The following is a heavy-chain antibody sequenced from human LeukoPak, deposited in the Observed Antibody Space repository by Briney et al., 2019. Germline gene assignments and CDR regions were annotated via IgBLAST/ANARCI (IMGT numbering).Heavy chain of an antibody. CDR2: IYYSGST. CDR3: ARDYSTYYYYYGMDV. CDR1: GGSISSYY. D-gene: IGHD4-4*01. J-gene: IGHJ6*02. V-gene: IGHV4-59*12. Sequence: PSETLSLTCTVSGGSISSYYWSWIRQPPGKGLEWIGYIYYSGSTNYNPSLKSRVTISVDTSKNQFSLKLSSVTAADTAVYYCARDYSTYYYYYGMDVWGQGTTVTVSS.